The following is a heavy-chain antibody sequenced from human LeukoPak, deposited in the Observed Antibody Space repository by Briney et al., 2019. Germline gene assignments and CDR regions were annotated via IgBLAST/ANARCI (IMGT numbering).Heavy chain of an antibody. D-gene: IGHD3-22*01. CDR2: IYSGGGT. J-gene: IGHJ4*02. CDR1: GFTVSTNY. Sequence: PGGSLRLSCAASGFTVSTNYMSWVRQAPGKGLEWISLIYSGGGTYYADSVKGRFTISRDSSRNTLYLQMNSLRAEDTAVYFCAKRGVVIRVILVGFHKEAYYFDSWGQGALVTVSS. CDR3: AKRGVVIRVILVGFHKEAYYFDS. V-gene: IGHV3-66*04.